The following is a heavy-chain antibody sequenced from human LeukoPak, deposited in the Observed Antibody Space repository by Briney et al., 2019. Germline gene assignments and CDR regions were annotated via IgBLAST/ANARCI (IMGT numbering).Heavy chain of an antibody. J-gene: IGHJ4*02. CDR1: GFTFEDYA. CDR2: IQAKAYGGAT. CDR3: TRAPHPRCSSSGCYLDY. Sequence: PGGSLRLYCSASGFTFEDYAMSWVRQAPGKGLEWVGFIQAKAYGGATKYAASVNGRFSISRDDSQSIANLQMNDLKTEDTAVYYCTRAPHPRCSSSGCYLDYWGQGTLVTVSS. V-gene: IGHV3-49*04. D-gene: IGHD2-2*01.